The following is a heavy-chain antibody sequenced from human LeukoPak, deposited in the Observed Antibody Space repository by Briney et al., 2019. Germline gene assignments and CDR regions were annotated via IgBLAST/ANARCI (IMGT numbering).Heavy chain of an antibody. Sequence: PSETLSLTCTVSGGSISFYYWSWIRQPPGKGLEWNGYIYYSGSTNYNPSLKSRVTISVDTSKNQFSLKLSSVTAADTAVYYCARLLHNTNGNAPFGYWGRGTLVTVSS. CDR3: ARLLHNTNGNAPFGY. CDR2: IYYSGST. CDR1: GGSISFYY. D-gene: IGHD1-1*01. J-gene: IGHJ4*02. V-gene: IGHV4-59*08.